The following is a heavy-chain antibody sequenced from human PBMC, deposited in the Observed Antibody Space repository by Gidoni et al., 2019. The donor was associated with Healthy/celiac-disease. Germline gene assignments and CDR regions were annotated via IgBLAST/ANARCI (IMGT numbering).Heavy chain of an antibody. CDR1: GFTFSSYG. Sequence: QVQLVESGVGVVQPGRSLRLSCAASGFTFSSYGMHWVRQAPGKGLEWVAVIWYDGSNKYYADSVKGRFTISRDNSKNTLYLQMNSLRAEDTAVYYCARGPRVVPAAMGFDYWGQGTLVTVSS. D-gene: IGHD2-2*01. V-gene: IGHV3-33*01. CDR2: IWYDGSNK. J-gene: IGHJ4*02. CDR3: ARGPRVVPAAMGFDY.